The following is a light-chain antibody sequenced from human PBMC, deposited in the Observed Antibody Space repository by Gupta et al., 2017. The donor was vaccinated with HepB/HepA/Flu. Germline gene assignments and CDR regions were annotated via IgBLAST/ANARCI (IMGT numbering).Light chain of an antibody. CDR3: ATWDDSLNGVV. CDR1: SSNIGSNT. CDR2: SNN. V-gene: IGLV1-44*01. Sequence: SVLTQPPSASGTPGQRVTFSCSGSSSNIGSNTVDWYRQFPGTAPTLLMYSNNQRPSGVPDRFSGSKSGTSASLAISGLQAEDEADYYCATWDDSLNGVVFGGGTKLTVL. J-gene: IGLJ2*01.